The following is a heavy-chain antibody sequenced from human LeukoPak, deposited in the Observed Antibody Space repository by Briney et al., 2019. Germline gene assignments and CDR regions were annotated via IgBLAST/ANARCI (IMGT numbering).Heavy chain of an antibody. Sequence: GGSLRLSCAASGFTFSNAWMSWVRQAPGKGLEWVATIKQDGSEKYYVDSVKGRFTISRDNAENSLYLQMNSLRAEDTAVYYCARDAVYCSSTSCYLSYYYYGMDVWGQGTTVTVSS. CDR1: GFTFSNAW. J-gene: IGHJ6*02. V-gene: IGHV3-7*01. D-gene: IGHD2-2*01. CDR3: ARDAVYCSSTSCYLSYYYYGMDV. CDR2: IKQDGSEK.